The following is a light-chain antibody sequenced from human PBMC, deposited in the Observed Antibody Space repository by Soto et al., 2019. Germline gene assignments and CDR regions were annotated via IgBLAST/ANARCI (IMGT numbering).Light chain of an antibody. CDR3: SSYASSSARV. CDR1: SGYVGAYNY. J-gene: IGLJ1*01. Sequence: SAPTPPSPVSGSPWQSITLSFPGNSGYVGAYNYVSWYQQHPGKAPKLMIYDVTNRPSGVSNRFSGSKSGNTASLTISGLQAEDEADYYCSSYASSSARVLGTGTKVTVL. CDR2: DVT. V-gene: IGLV2-14*01.